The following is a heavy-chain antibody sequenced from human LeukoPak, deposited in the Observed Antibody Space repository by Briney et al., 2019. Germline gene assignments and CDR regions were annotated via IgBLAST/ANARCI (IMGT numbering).Heavy chain of an antibody. CDR3: ARGGYYDFWSGYYTGWFDP. CDR2: IIPIFGTA. V-gene: IGHV1-69*01. D-gene: IGHD3-3*01. Sequence: EASVKVSCKASGGTFSSYAISWVRQAPGQGLEWMGGIIPIFGTANYAQKFQGRVTITADESTSTAYMELSSLRSEDTAVYYCARGGYYDFWSGYYTGWFDPWGQGTLVTVSS. J-gene: IGHJ5*02. CDR1: GGTFSSYA.